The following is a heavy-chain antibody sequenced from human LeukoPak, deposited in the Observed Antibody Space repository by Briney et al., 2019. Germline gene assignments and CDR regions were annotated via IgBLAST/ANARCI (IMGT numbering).Heavy chain of an antibody. CDR1: GGSISSYY. J-gene: IGHJ4*02. CDR2: IYYSGST. V-gene: IGHV4-59*01. D-gene: IGHD4-17*01. Sequence: SETLSLTCTVSGGSISSYYWSWIRQPPGKGLEWIGYIYYSGSTNYNPSLKSRVTISVDTSKNQFSLKLSSVTAADTAVYYCARSKPLRELQIDYWGQGTLVTVSS. CDR3: ARSKPLRELQIDY.